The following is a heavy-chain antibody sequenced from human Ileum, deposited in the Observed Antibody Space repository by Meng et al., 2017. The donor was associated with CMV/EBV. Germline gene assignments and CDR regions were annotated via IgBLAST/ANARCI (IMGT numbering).Heavy chain of an antibody. J-gene: IGHJ4*02. V-gene: IGHV3-30*02. D-gene: IGHD6-19*01. CDR1: GFTFSNYA. CDR3: AKDPEGFSSAFDS. Sequence: GGSLRLSCAASGFTFSNYAMHWVRQAPGKGLEWVTFIRYDGTNTYCADSVKGRFTISRDNSKKMLYLQMSTLRPEDTALYYCAKDPEGFSSAFDSWGRGTLVTVSS. CDR2: IRYDGTNT.